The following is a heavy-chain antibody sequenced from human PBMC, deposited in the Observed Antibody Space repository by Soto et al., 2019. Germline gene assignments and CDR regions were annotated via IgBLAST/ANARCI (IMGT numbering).Heavy chain of an antibody. D-gene: IGHD2-2*01. CDR3: ARVAVPAYYYMDV. V-gene: IGHV1-69*02. CDR1: GGTFSSYT. Sequence: ASVKVSCKASGGTFSSYTISWVRQAPGQGLEWMGRIIPILGIANYAQKFQGRVTITADKSTSTAYMELSSLRSEDTAVYYCARVAVPAYYYMDVWGKGTTVTVSS. J-gene: IGHJ6*03. CDR2: IIPILGIA.